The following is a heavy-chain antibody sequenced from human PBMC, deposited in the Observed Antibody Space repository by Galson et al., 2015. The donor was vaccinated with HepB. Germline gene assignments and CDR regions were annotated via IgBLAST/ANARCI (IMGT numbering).Heavy chain of an antibody. D-gene: IGHD3-10*01. CDR2: IYYSGST. CDR3: ARDLPIGELGKSYYYYGMDV. J-gene: IGHJ6*02. Sequence: TLSLTCTVSGGSISSGGYYWSWIRQHPGKGLEWIGYIYYSGSTYYNPSLKSRVTISVDTSKNQFSLKLSSVTAADTAVYYCARDLPIGELGKSYYYYGMDVWGQGTTVTVSS. V-gene: IGHV4-31*03. CDR1: GGSISSGGYY.